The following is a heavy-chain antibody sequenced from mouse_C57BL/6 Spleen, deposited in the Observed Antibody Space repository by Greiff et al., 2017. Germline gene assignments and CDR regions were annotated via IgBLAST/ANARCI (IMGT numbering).Heavy chain of an antibody. CDR3: ARSGDYYGSSWDWYFDV. CDR2: IDPSDSET. D-gene: IGHD1-1*01. Sequence: QVQLQQPGAELVRPGSSVKLSCKASGYTFTSYWMHWVKQRPIQGLEWIGNIDPSDSETHYNQKFKDKATLTVHKSSSTAYMQLSSLTSEDSAVYDCARSGDYYGSSWDWYFDVWGTGTTVTVSS. J-gene: IGHJ1*03. V-gene: IGHV1-52*01. CDR1: GYTFTSYW.